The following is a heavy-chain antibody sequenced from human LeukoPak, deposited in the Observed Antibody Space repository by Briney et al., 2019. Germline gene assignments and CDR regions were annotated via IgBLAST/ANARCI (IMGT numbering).Heavy chain of an antibody. J-gene: IGHJ4*02. CDR2: IFHSGNS. CDR3: ARVTYVDDMLYLYFDY. V-gene: IGHV4-38-2*01. D-gene: IGHD4-17*01. Sequence: PSETLSLSCAVSSYSISSGSYWGWIRQSPGKGLEWVGSIFHSGNSYYNPSRKRRLTMTVDTSKNQFSLKLTSVTAADTALYYCARVTYVDDMLYLYFDYWGQGIMASLSS. CDR1: SYSISSGSY.